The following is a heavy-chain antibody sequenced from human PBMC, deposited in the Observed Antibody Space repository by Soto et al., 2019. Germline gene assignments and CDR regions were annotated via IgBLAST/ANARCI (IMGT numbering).Heavy chain of an antibody. Sequence: SETLSLTCVVSGGSTTSDYWSWIRQPPGKGLEWLGYIFHSLGAKYNPSLGSRGTISLDTSKNQLSLSLRSVTAADMAIYFCVRDLNGSGDYWGQGTLVTVSS. CDR1: GGSTTSDY. V-gene: IGHV4-59*01. D-gene: IGHD3-10*01. J-gene: IGHJ4*02. CDR2: IFHSLGA. CDR3: VRDLNGSGDY.